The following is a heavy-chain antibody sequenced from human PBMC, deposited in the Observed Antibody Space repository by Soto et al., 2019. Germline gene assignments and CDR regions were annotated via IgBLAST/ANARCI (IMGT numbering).Heavy chain of an antibody. CDR1: GYSISGGFY. Sequence: PSETLSLTCDVSGYSISGGFYWGWIRQPPGKGLEWIGNIYHSGSTHYNPSLKSRVTISVDTSKNQFSLKLTSVTAADTAVYYCAVDYANGYYFDYWGQGTLVTVSS. CDR2: IYHSGST. V-gene: IGHV4-38-2*01. D-gene: IGHD4-17*01. J-gene: IGHJ4*02. CDR3: AVDYANGYYFDY.